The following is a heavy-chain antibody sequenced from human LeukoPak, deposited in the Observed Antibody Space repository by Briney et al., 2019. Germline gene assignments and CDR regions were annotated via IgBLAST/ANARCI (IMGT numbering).Heavy chain of an antibody. CDR2: IRTTAEGAKYA. V-gene: IGHV3-48*02. J-gene: IGHJ4*02. Sequence: PGGSLRLSCATSGFSFTDYPMNWVRQAPGKALEWISNIRTTAEGAKYAYYADSVKGRVTISRDDGKNTLYLHMNSLRDDDTAVYYCAADQRYAFDYWGQGILVTVSS. CDR3: AADQRYAFDY. D-gene: IGHD3-9*01. CDR1: GFSFTDYP.